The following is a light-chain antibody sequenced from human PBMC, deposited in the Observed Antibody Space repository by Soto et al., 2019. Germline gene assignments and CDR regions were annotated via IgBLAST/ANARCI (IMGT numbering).Light chain of an antibody. CDR2: RNN. CDR1: SSNIGGNS. CDR3: AAWDDSLSGWV. V-gene: IGLV1-47*01. Sequence: QSVLTQPPSASGTPGLRVTISCSGSSSNIGGNSVYWYQQLPGTAPQLLIYRNNQRPSGVPDRFSGSKSGTSASLAISGLRSEDEADYYCAAWDDSLSGWVFGGGTKLTVL. J-gene: IGLJ3*02.